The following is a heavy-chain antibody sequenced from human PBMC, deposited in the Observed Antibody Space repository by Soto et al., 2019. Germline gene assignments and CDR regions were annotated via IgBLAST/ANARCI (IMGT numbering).Heavy chain of an antibody. CDR2: IYAGGTS. CDR3: AGAPHGYSYAYDY. V-gene: IGHV3-53*01. D-gene: IGHD5-18*01. Sequence: ESGGGLIQPGGSLRLSCAASAFTVSSNYMSWVRQAPGKGLEWVSIIYAGGTSYYADSVKGRFTISRDNSKNTLYLQMNSLRAGDTAVYYCAGAPHGYSYAYDYWGRGTLVTVSS. CDR1: AFTVSSNY. J-gene: IGHJ4*02.